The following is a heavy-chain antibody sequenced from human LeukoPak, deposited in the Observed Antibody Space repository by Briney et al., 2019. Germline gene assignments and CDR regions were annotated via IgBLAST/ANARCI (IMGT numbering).Heavy chain of an antibody. CDR1: GYTFTSYD. Sequence: ASVKVSCKASGYTFTSYDINWVRQATGQGLEWMGWMNPNSGNTGYAQNFQGRVTITRNTSISTAYMELSSLRSEATAVYYCARAPRWQGYYYYMDVWGKGTTVTVSS. CDR2: MNPNSGNT. V-gene: IGHV1-8*03. CDR3: ARAPRWQGYYYYMDV. J-gene: IGHJ6*03. D-gene: IGHD2-15*01.